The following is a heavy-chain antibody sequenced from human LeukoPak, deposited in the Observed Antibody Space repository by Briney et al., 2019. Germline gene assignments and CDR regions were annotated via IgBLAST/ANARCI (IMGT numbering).Heavy chain of an antibody. CDR1: GFTFSSYD. J-gene: IGHJ6*02. V-gene: IGHV3-30*18. D-gene: IGHD2-21*02. Sequence: PGRSLRLSCAASGFTFSSYDIHWVRQAPGKGLEWVAVISYDGSDKYYTDSVKGRFTISRDNSKNTLYLQMDSLRAEDTAVYYCAKDSEDCGGDCYPYYYYGMDVWGQGTTVTVSS. CDR2: ISYDGSDK. CDR3: AKDSEDCGGDCYPYYYYGMDV.